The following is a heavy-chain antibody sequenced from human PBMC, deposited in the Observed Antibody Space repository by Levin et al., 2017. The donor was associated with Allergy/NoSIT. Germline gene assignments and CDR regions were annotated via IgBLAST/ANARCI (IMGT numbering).Heavy chain of an antibody. CDR2: ISGSGAGT. Sequence: GGSLRLSCAASGFTFSGYAMSWVRQAPGKGLEWVSSISGSGAGTYYADSVKGRFTISRDNFKSTLYLQMNSLRAADTAIYYCAKEDTDVLGAAFDYWGPGTLFSVSS. CDR1: GFTFSGYA. D-gene: IGHD1-26*01. CDR3: AKEDTDVLGAAFDY. V-gene: IGHV3-23*01. J-gene: IGHJ4*02.